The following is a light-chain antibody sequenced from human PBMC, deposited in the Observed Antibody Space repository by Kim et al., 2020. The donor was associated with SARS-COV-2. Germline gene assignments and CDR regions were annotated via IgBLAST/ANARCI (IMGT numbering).Light chain of an antibody. CDR2: GAS. CDR1: QKISSY. Sequence: DIQMTQSPSSLSASVGDRVTITCRASQKISSYLNWYQEKAGKAPNLLIYGASSLQNGAPSRFSGSGSGTEFTLTITSLQPEDFATYYCQQSYSTPWTFGQGTKLEI. J-gene: IGKJ1*01. CDR3: QQSYSTPWT. V-gene: IGKV1-39*01.